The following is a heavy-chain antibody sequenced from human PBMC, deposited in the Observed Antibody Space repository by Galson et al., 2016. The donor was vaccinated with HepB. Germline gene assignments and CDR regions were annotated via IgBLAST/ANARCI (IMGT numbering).Heavy chain of an antibody. CDR1: AGSISSIKW. V-gene: IGHV4-4*02. J-gene: IGHJ3*02. D-gene: IGHD1-26*01. Sequence: ETLSLTCAVSAGSISSIKWWSWVRQPPGKGLEWIGEIYHSGTTNYNPSLKSRVTISVDKSKNQFSLKLTSVTAADTAVYYCARGLVGARHGFDIWGQGTMVTVSS. CDR2: IYHSGTT. CDR3: ARGLVGARHGFDI.